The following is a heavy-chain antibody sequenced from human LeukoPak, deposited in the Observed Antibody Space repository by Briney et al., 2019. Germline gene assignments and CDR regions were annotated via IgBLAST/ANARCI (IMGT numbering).Heavy chain of an antibody. CDR3: AKDWVRPGYSSSWYYFDY. D-gene: IGHD6-13*01. CDR2: IYHDGST. J-gene: IGHJ4*02. CDR1: GGSISSNNW. Sequence: LETLSLTCAVSGGSISSNNWWIWVRQSPEKGLEWIGEIYHDGSTNYNPSLKSRVTISMDKSKNQLSLKLNFVTAADTAVYYCAKDWVRPGYSSSWYYFDYWGQGTLVTVSS. V-gene: IGHV4-4*02.